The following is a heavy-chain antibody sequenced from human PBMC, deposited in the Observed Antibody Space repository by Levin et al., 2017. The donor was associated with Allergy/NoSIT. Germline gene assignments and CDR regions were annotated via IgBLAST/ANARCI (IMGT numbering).Heavy chain of an antibody. CDR1: GGSISSSSYY. J-gene: IGHJ4*02. V-gene: IGHV4-39*01. CDR2: IYYSGST. D-gene: IGHD5-18*01. Sequence: SETLSLTCTVSGGSISSSSYYWGWIRQPPGKGLEWIGSIYYSGSTYYNPSLKSRVTISVDTSKNQFSLKLSSVTAADTAVYYCARWDVDTAMVYNGLFDYWGQGTLVTVSS. CDR3: ARWDVDTAMVYNGLFDY.